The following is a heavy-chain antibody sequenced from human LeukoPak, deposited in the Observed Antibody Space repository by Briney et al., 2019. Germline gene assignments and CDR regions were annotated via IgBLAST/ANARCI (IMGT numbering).Heavy chain of an antibody. CDR1: RFTFSSYT. J-gene: IGHJ4*02. D-gene: IGHD1-26*01. V-gene: IGHV3-30-3*01. Sequence: PGGSLRLSCAASRFTFSSYTMHWVRQAPGKGLEWVALISYDGSNKYYADSVKGRFTISRDNSKNTLYLQMNSLRGEDTAVYYCARELRYYRYFDYWGQGTLVTVSS. CDR3: ARELRYYRYFDY. CDR2: ISYDGSNK.